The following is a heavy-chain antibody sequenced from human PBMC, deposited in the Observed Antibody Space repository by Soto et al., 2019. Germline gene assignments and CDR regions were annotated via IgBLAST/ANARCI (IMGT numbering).Heavy chain of an antibody. J-gene: IGHJ3*02. CDR1: GYTLTELS. D-gene: IGHD2-2*01. Sequence: ASVKVSCKVSGYTLTELSMHWVRQAPGKGLEWMGGFDPEDGETIYAQKFQGRVTMTEDTSTDTAYMELSGLRSEDTAVYYCATAPQVIPVLRDAFDIWGQGTMVT. CDR2: FDPEDGET. V-gene: IGHV1-24*01. CDR3: ATAPQVIPVLRDAFDI.